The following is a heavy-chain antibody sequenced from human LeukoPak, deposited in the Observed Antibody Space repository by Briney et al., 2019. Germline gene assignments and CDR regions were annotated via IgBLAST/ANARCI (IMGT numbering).Heavy chain of an antibody. CDR2: IYPGDSDT. CDR3: ARGPHYDFLTGYYCSHFDY. CDR1: GYSFTSYW. V-gene: IGHV5-51*01. Sequence: GESLKISCKGSGYSFTSYWIGWVRQMPGKGLEWTGVIYPGDSDTRYSPSFQGQVTISVDRSTSTAYLQWISLRASDTAMYYCARGPHYDFLTGYYCSHFDYWGQGTLVSVSS. J-gene: IGHJ4*02. D-gene: IGHD3-9*01.